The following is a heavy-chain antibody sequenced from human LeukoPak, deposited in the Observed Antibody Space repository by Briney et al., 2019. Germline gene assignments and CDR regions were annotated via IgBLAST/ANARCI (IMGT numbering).Heavy chain of an antibody. J-gene: IGHJ3*02. CDR2: ISGSGGST. D-gene: IGHD1-26*01. Sequence: GGSLRLSCAASGFTFSSYAMSWVRQAPGKGLEWVSAISGSGGSTYYADSVKGRFTISRDNSKNTLYLQMNSLRAEDTAVYYCAKIPSNIYSGSYLDAFDIWGQGTMVTVSS. CDR1: GFTFSSYA. CDR3: AKIPSNIYSGSYLDAFDI. V-gene: IGHV3-23*01.